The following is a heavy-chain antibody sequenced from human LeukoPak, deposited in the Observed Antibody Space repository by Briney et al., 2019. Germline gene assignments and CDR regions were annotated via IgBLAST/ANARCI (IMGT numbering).Heavy chain of an antibody. CDR3: ARDRDYIVATIMLDY. CDR2: ISYDGSNK. Sequence: PGGSLRLSCAASGFTFSSYWMSWVRQAPGKGLEWVAVISYDGSNKYYADSVKGRFTISRDNSKNTLYLQMNSLRAEDTAVYYCARDRDYIVATIMLDYWGQGTLVTVSS. V-gene: IGHV3-30-3*01. D-gene: IGHD5-12*01. J-gene: IGHJ4*02. CDR1: GFTFSSYW.